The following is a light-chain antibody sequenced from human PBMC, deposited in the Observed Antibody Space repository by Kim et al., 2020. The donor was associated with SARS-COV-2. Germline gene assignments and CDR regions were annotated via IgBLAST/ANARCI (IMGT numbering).Light chain of an antibody. CDR2: YDS. CDR3: QVWDSSSDHPV. J-gene: IGLJ2*01. CDR1: SIGSKS. Sequence: RGKAARSSCGGNSIGSKSVRWYQQKPGQEPVLVIYYDSDRRSGIPERFSGSNSGNTASLSISRVEAGDEADYYCQVWDSSSDHPVFGGGTQLTVL. V-gene: IGLV3-21*04.